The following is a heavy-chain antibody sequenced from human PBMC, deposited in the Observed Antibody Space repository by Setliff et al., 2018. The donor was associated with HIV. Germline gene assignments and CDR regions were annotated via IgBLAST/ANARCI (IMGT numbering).Heavy chain of an antibody. CDR2: AHSSGNT. D-gene: IGHD7-27*01. J-gene: IGHJ6*03. Sequence: WETLSLTCTVSGDSISSRFHWGWIRQPPGKGLEWIAIAHSSGNTYYNPSLESRVSIAVDMSKSQLSLNLTSVTAADTAVYYCARQAGTYWGFVYYMDVCGKGTTVTVSS. V-gene: IGHV4-39*01. CDR1: GDSISSRFH. CDR3: ARQAGTYWGFVYYMDV.